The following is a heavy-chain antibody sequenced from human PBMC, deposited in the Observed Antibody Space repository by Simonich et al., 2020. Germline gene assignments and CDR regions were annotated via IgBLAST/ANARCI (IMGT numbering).Heavy chain of an antibody. CDR1: GFTFSSYS. CDR2: ISSSSSTK. CDR3: ARDSSYYAFDI. V-gene: IGHV3-48*01. Sequence: EVQLVESGGGLVQPGGSLRLSCAASGFTFSSYSMKWVRQAPGKGLEWVSYISSSSSTKYYADSVKGRFTISRDNAKNSLYLQMNSLRAEDTAVYYCARDSSYYAFDIWGQGTMVTVSS. D-gene: IGHD5-12*01. J-gene: IGHJ3*02.